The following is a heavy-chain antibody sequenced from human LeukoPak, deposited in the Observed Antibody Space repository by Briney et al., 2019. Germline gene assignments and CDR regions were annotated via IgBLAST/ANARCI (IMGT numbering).Heavy chain of an antibody. CDR3: ARDRDMITFGGVLGY. CDR2: IYTSGST. Sequence: PETLSLTCTVSGGSISSYYWSWIRQPAGKGLEWIGRIYTSGSTNYNPSLKSRVTMSVDTSKNQFSLKLSSVTAADTAVYYCARDRDMITFGGVLGYWGQGTLVTVSS. D-gene: IGHD3-16*01. CDR1: GGSISSYY. V-gene: IGHV4-4*07. J-gene: IGHJ4*02.